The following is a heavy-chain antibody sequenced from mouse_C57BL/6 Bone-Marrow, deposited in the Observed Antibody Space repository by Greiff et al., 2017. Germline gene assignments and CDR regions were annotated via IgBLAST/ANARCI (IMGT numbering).Heavy chain of an antibody. CDR1: GFNIKDDY. CDR3: TTVVATSHWYFDV. J-gene: IGHJ1*03. D-gene: IGHD1-1*01. CDR2: IDPETGDT. Sequence: EVQLQESGAELVRPGASVKLSCTASGFNIKDDYMHWVKQRPEQGLEWIGWIDPETGDTEYASKFQGKATITADPYSNTAYLQLSSLTSEDTAVYYGTTVVATSHWYFDVWGTGTTVTVSS. V-gene: IGHV14-4*01.